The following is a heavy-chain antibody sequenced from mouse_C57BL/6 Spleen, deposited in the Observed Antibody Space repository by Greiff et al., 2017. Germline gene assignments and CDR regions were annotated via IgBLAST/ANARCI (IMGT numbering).Heavy chain of an antibody. Sequence: QVQLQQPGAELVMPGASVKLSCKASGYTFTSYWMHWVRQRPGQGLEWIGEIDTTDSYTNYNQKFKGKSTLTIDKSSSTAYMQLSSLTSEDSAVYYCARPLLTTLVSSFDVWGEGTTLTVSS. CDR2: IDTTDSYT. D-gene: IGHD1-1*01. J-gene: IGHJ2*01. CDR3: ARPLLTTLVSSFDV. V-gene: IGHV1-69*01. CDR1: GYTFTSYW.